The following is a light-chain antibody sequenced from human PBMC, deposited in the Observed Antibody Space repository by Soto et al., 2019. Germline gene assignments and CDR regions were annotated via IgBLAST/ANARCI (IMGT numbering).Light chain of an antibody. CDR1: QSVKNN. J-gene: IGKJ1*01. CDR3: PQYNDWPPWT. CDR2: DAS. Sequence: EIVMTQSPATLSVSPGERATLSCRASQSVKNNLAWYQQKPGQAPRLLIYDASIRATGIPARFSGSGSGTEFTLTISSLQSEDFAVYYCPQYNDWPPWTFAQGTQVEIK. V-gene: IGKV3-15*01.